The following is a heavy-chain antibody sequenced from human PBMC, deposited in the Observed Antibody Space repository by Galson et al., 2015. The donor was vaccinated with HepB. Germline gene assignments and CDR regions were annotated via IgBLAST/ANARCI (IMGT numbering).Heavy chain of an antibody. V-gene: IGHV3-30-3*01. CDR2: ISYDGSSK. Sequence: SLRLSCAASGFTFSSYAMHWVRQAPGKGLEWVAVISYDGSSKYYADSVKGRFTISRDNSKNTLYLQMNSLRAEDTAVYYCARDIGVVRDRNHFDYWGQGTLVTVSS. D-gene: IGHD2-21*01. CDR3: ARDIGVVRDRNHFDY. J-gene: IGHJ4*02. CDR1: GFTFSSYA.